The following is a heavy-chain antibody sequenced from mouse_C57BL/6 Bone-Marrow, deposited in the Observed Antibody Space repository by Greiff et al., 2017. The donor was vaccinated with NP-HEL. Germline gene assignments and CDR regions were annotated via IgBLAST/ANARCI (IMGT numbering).Heavy chain of an antibody. CDR2: IDPETGGT. CDR3: TRFYYYGSSFYFDY. Sequence: QVQLKESGAELVRPGASVTLSCKASGYTFTDYEMHWVKQTPVHGLEWIGAIDPETGGTAYNQKFKGKAILTADKSSSTAYMELRSLTSEDSAVYYCTRFYYYGSSFYFDYWGQGTTLTVSS. V-gene: IGHV1-15*01. J-gene: IGHJ2*01. D-gene: IGHD1-1*01. CDR1: GYTFTDYE.